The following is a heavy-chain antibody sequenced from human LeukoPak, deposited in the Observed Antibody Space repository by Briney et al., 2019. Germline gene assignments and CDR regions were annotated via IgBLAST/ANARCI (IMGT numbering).Heavy chain of an antibody. CDR3: AKITQGTTAGY. CDR1: GFTFSSYG. J-gene: IGHJ4*02. CDR2: IRYDGSDK. D-gene: IGHD4-17*01. V-gene: IGHV3-30*02. Sequence: GGSLRLSCAVSGFTFSSYGMHWVRQAPGKGLEWVAFIRYDGSDKYYADSVKGRFTISRDNSKNALLQMNSLRPDDTAVYYCAKITQGTTAGYWGQGTLVIVSS.